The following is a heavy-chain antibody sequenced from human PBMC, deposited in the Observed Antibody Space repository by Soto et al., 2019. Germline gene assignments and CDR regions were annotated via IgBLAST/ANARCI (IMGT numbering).Heavy chain of an antibody. J-gene: IGHJ4*02. CDR3: ARESSMEYSSSSNPLDD. D-gene: IGHD6-13*01. CDR1: GFTFSSYS. V-gene: IGHV3-21*01. CDR2: ITSSSSYI. Sequence: PGGSLRLSCAASGFTFSSYSMNWVRQAPGKGLDWVSSITSSSSYIYYSDSVKGRFTISRDNPKNSLYLKMNXLRAEDMAVYYCARESSMEYSSSSNPLDDGGQGTLVTVSS.